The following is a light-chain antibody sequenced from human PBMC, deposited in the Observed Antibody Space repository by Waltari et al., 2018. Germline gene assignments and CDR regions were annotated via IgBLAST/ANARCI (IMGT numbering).Light chain of an antibody. CDR1: QSLLSRSNNKDY. Sequence: DIVMTQFPDSLAVSLGERAPIKCKPSQSLLSRSNNKDYLAWYQQKPGQPPKLLISWASSREYGVPDRFSGSGSGTDFSLTISSLQAEDVAVYYCQQYYTTRWMFGQGTKVEIK. J-gene: IGKJ1*01. V-gene: IGKV4-1*01. CDR3: QQYYTTRWM. CDR2: WAS.